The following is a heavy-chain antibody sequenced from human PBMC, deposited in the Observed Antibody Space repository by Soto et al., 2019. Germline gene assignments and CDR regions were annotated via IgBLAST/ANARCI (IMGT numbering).Heavy chain of an antibody. CDR1: GFTFRDHW. V-gene: IGHV3-74*01. CDR3: VKGEYYYDSTGYYPFDH. D-gene: IGHD3-22*01. Sequence: GGSLRLSCAASGFTFRDHWMHWVRQAPGKGLVWVSRINSDGGNTHYADSVKGRFTISRDNSKNTQYLQMSSLTAEDTAVYYCVKGEYYYDSTGYYPFDHWGQGTLVTVSS. J-gene: IGHJ4*02. CDR2: INSDGGNT.